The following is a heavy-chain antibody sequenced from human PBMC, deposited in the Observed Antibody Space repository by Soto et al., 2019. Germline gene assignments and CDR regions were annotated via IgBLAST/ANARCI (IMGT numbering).Heavy chain of an antibody. J-gene: IGHJ4*02. CDR3: AHLTPGGFYFAY. V-gene: IGHV2-5*02. Sequence: QITLKESGPPLVKPTQTLTLTCTFSGFSLRNSGVGVGWIRQPPGKALEWLALIYWDDGKRYSPSLKTRLTITKHTSQTQLVLTMTNMDPVDTATYSCAHLTPGGFYFAYWGQGILVTVSS. D-gene: IGHD4-17*01. CDR1: GFSLRNSGVG. CDR2: IYWDDGK.